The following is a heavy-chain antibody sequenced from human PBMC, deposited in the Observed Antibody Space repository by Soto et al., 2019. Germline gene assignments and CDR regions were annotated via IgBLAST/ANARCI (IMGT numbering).Heavy chain of an antibody. CDR2: INPNSGGT. J-gene: IGHJ4*01. V-gene: IGHV1-2*04. CDR3: ARETVTTGGYYFDY. Sequence: ASVKVSCKASGYTFTGYYMHWVRQAPGQGLEWMGWINPNSGGTNYAQKFQGWVTMTRDTSISTAYMELSRLRSDDTAVYYCARETVTTGGYYFDYLRHATLFTVSS. D-gene: IGHD4-17*01. CDR1: GYTFTGYY.